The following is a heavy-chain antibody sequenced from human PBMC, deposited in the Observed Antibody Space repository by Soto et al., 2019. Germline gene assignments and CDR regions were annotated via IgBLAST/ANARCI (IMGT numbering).Heavy chain of an antibody. CDR2: ISGSGGST. CDR1: GFTFSSYA. CDR3: AKSGAYSSSPMAPYYYYYMDV. V-gene: IGHV3-23*01. Sequence: GGSLRLSCAASGFTFSSYAMSWVRQAPGKGLEWVSAISGSGGSTYYADSVKGRFTISRDNSKNTLYLQMNSLRAEDTAVYYCAKSGAYSSSPMAPYYYYYMDVWGKGTTVTVSS. D-gene: IGHD6-6*01. J-gene: IGHJ6*03.